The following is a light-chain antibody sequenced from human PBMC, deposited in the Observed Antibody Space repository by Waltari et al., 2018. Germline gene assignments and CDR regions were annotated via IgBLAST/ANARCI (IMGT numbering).Light chain of an antibody. CDR1: QSISRY. Sequence: EIVLTQSPGPLSLSPGARATLSCSASQSISRYLAWYQQKPGQAPRLLIYAASSRATGIPDRFSGSGSGTDFSLTISRLEPEDFAVYYCQNHERLPAMFGQGTKVEIK. J-gene: IGKJ1*01. CDR2: AAS. V-gene: IGKV3-20*01. CDR3: QNHERLPAM.